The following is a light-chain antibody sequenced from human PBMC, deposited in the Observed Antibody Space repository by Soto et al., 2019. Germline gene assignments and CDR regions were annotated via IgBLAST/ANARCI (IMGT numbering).Light chain of an antibody. V-gene: IGKV3-20*01. J-gene: IGKJ4*01. CDR2: GAS. CDR1: QSVKNDY. Sequence: ETVLTQSPGTLSLSPGERATLSCRASQSVKNDYLAWYQQRPGLAPRLLIFGASGRATGIPDRFSGSGSGTDFTLTISSLEPEDFAVYYCQQYGSSPLTFGGGTKVDIK. CDR3: QQYGSSPLT.